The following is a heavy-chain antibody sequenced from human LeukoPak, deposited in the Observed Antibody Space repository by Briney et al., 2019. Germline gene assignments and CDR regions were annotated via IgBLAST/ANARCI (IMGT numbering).Heavy chain of an antibody. J-gene: IGHJ4*02. CDR2: MRHDGSDI. V-gene: IGHV3-30*02. CDR1: GFTFSHYG. D-gene: IGHD6-13*01. Sequence: GGSLRLSCTTSGFTFSHYGFHWVRQAPGKGLEWLAFMRHDGSDISYAESVKGRFSISRDNSKNTLYLQMNSLRADDTAVYYCVKDRPTVYSSSWLHFLDSWGQGTLVTVSS. CDR3: VKDRPTVYSSSWLHFLDS.